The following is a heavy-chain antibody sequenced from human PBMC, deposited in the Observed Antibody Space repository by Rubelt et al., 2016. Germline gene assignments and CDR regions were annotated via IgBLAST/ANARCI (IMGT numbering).Heavy chain of an antibody. V-gene: IGHV3-13*01. CDR1: GFTFSSYD. J-gene: IGHJ4*02. D-gene: IGHD3-10*01. Sequence: EVQLVESGGGLVQPGGSLRLSCAASGFTFSSYDMHWVRHATGKGLEWFSAIGTAGDTYYPGSVKGRFTISRETAKNSWYLQMNSRGAGDTAGYYCASGGSFFDHWGQGTLVTVSS. CDR2: IGTAGDT. CDR3: ASGGSFFDH.